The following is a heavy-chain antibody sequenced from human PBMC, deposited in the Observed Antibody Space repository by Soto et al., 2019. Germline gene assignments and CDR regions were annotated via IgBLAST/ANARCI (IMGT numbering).Heavy chain of an antibody. CDR1: GDSVSSSTVA. D-gene: IGHD1-26*01. J-gene: IGHJ4*02. V-gene: IGHV6-1*01. Sequence: QTLSLTCAISGDSVSSSTVAWNWIRQSPSRGLEWLGRTYYRSKWYNDSAFSVKSRLIISPDTSKNQFSLKLTSLTPDDTAVYYCARETVVGGIDFDYWGQGTLVTVSS. CDR2: TYYRSKWYN. CDR3: ARETVVGGIDFDY.